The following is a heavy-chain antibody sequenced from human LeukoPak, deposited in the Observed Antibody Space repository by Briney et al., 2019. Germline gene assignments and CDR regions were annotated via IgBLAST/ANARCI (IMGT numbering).Heavy chain of an antibody. CDR2: INQGGSDK. D-gene: IGHD1-14*01. V-gene: IGHV3-7*01. J-gene: IGHJ4*02. CDR3: TRDRSRAEDD. Sequence: HPGGSLRLPCAASGFTFSGHWMSWVRQAPGKGLEWVANINQGGSDKYYVDSVKGRFTISRDNANNLLYLQMNSLRGEDTAVYYCTRDRSRAEDDWGQGTLVTVSS. CDR1: GFTFSGHW.